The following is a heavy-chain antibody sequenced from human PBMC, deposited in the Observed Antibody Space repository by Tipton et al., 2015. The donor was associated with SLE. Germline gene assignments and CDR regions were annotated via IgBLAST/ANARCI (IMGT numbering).Heavy chain of an antibody. Sequence: GLVKPSETLSLTCVVYGGSFSGYSWTWIRQPPGKGLEWIGEINHSGSTNYNPSLKGRISISVYTSINQISLNLSSVTAADTAVYYCTGEWQQVVGVAYWGLGALVTVSS. J-gene: IGHJ4*02. CDR1: GGSFSGYS. V-gene: IGHV4-34*10. CDR2: INHSGST. D-gene: IGHD3-16*01. CDR3: TGEWQQVVGVAY.